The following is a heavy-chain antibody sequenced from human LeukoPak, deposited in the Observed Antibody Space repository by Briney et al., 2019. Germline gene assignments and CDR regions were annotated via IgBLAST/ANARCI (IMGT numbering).Heavy chain of an antibody. D-gene: IGHD6-19*01. CDR1: GGSFSDYY. CDR2: INHSGST. J-gene: IGHJ5*02. Sequence: SETLSLTCAVYGGSFSDYYWSWIRQPPGKGLEWIGEINHSGSTSYNPSLKGRVTISVDTSKNQFSLKLSSVTAADTAVYYCAREYMYSSGWYWFDPWGQGTLVTVSS. CDR3: AREYMYSSGWYWFDP. V-gene: IGHV4-34*01.